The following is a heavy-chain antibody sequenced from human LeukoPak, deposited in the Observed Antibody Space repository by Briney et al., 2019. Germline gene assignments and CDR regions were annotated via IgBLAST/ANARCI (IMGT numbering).Heavy chain of an antibody. V-gene: IGHV3-33*01. D-gene: IGHD1-14*01. J-gene: IGHJ3*02. CDR3: ASPGGLKVAFEI. CDR2: VWYDGSNR. Sequence: GGSLRLSCAASGFTFSSYGVHWVRQAPGKGLELVAVVWYDGSNRYYADSVKGRFTISRDNSKNTLYLQMNSLRAEDAAVYYCASPGGLKVAFEIWGKGTMVTVSS. CDR1: GFTFSSYG.